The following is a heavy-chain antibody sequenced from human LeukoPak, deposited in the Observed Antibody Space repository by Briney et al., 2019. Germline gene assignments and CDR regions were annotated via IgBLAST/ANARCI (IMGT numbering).Heavy chain of an antibody. CDR3: ASITMVRGVIRGWFDP. Sequence: SETLSLTCTVSGGSISSGSYYWSWIRQPAGKGLEWIGRIYTSGSTNYNPSLKSRVTISVDTSKNQFSLKLSSVTAADTAVYYCASITMVRGVIRGWFDPWGQGTLVTVSS. CDR1: GGSISSGSYY. CDR2: IYTSGST. D-gene: IGHD3-10*01. V-gene: IGHV4-61*02. J-gene: IGHJ5*02.